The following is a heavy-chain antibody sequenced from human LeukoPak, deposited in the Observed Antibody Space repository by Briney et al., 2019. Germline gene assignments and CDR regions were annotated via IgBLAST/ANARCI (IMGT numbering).Heavy chain of an antibody. V-gene: IGHV1-8*01. CDR2: MNPNSGNT. CDR1: GYTFTSYD. CDR3: ARGHYDISGYYYHFEY. Sequence: ASVKVSCKASGYTFTSYDINWVRQATGQGLEWMGWMNPNSGNTGYAQKLQDRVTMTRNTSISTAYMELSSLRSEYTAIYYCARGHYDISGYYYHFEYWGQGTLVTVSS. D-gene: IGHD3-22*01. J-gene: IGHJ4*02.